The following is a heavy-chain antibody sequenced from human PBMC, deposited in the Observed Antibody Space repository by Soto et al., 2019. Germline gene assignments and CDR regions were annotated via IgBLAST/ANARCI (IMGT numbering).Heavy chain of an antibody. CDR2: IIPIFGTA. D-gene: IGHD3-3*01. CDR1: GGTFSSYA. J-gene: IGHJ6*02. Sequence: SVKVSCKASGGTFSSYAISWVRQAPGQGLEWMGGIIPIFGTANYAQKFQGRVTITADGSTSTAYMELSSLRSEDTAVYYCARVWVTIFGVVTPPYYYYGMDVWGQGTTVTVSS. V-gene: IGHV1-69*13. CDR3: ARVWVTIFGVVTPPYYYYGMDV.